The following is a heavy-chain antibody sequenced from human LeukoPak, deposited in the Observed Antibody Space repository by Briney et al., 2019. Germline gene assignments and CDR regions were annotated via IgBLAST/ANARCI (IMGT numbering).Heavy chain of an antibody. CDR2: INPNSGGT. CDR3: ARGYYYGSGSNNPLDY. J-gene: IGHJ4*02. D-gene: IGHD3-10*01. CDR1: GYIFTGYY. V-gene: IGHV1-2*02. Sequence: ASVKVSCKASGYIFTGYYMHWVRQAPGQGLEWMGWINPNSGGTNYAQKFQGRVTMTRDTSISTAYMELSRLRSDDTAVYYCARGYYYGSGSNNPLDYWGQGTLVTVSS.